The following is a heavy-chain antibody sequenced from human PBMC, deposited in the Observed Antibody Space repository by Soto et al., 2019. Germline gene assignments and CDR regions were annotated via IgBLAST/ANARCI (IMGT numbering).Heavy chain of an antibody. D-gene: IGHD6-19*01. CDR1: GYTFTGYY. J-gene: IGHJ6*02. CDR2: INPNSGGT. V-gene: IGHV1-2*04. CDR3: AAGIAVAGTGYYYYGMDV. Sequence: ASVKVSCKASGYTFTGYYMHWVRQAPGQGLEWMGWINPNSGGTHYAQKCQGWVTMTRDTSISTAYMELSRLRSDDTAVYYGAAGIAVAGTGYYYYGMDVWGQGTTVTV.